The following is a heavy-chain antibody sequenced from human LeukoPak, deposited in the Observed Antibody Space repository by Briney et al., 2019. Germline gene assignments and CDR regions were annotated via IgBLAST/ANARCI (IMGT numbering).Heavy chain of an antibody. Sequence: SETLSLTCTVSGGSISSGSYYWSWIRQPPGKGLEWIGYIYYSGSTNYNPSLKSRVTISVDTSKNQFSLKLSSVTAADTAVYYCARDLNDLDAFDIWGQGTMVTVSS. CDR1: GGSISSGSYY. CDR2: IYYSGST. J-gene: IGHJ3*02. D-gene: IGHD2-21*02. CDR3: ARDLNDLDAFDI. V-gene: IGHV4-61*01.